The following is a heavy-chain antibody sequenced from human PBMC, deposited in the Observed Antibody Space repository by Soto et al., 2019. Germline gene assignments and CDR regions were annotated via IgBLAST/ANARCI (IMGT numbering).Heavy chain of an antibody. CDR1: GFTFSSYG. V-gene: IGHV3-30*18. J-gene: IGHJ6*02. Sequence: PGGSLRLSCAASGFTFSSYGMHWVRQAPDKGLEWVAVISYDGSNKYYADSVKGRFTISRDNSKNTLYLQMNSLRAEDTAVYYCAKDQTYYDFWSGYFDPGYYGMDVWGQGTTVTVSS. D-gene: IGHD3-3*01. CDR2: ISYDGSNK. CDR3: AKDQTYYDFWSGYFDPGYYGMDV.